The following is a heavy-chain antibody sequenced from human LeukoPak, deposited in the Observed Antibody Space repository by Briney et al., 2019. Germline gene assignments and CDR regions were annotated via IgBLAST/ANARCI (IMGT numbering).Heavy chain of an antibody. CDR1: GYSISSSNW. J-gene: IGHJ4*02. D-gene: IGHD6-6*01. V-gene: IGHV4-28*06. CDR2: IYYSGST. Sequence: KPSETLSLTCAVSGYSISSSNWWGWIRQPPGKGLECIGYIYYSGSTNYNPSLKSRVTMSVDTSKTQFSLKLSSVTALDTAVYYCARDRDSSSSHFDYWGQGTLVTVSS. CDR3: ARDRDSSSSHFDY.